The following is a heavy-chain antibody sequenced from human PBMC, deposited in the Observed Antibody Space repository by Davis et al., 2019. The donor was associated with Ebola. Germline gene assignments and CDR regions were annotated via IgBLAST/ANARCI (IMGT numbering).Heavy chain of an antibody. CDR3: ARDGQQWLVKGWFDP. CDR2: INPNSGGT. CDR1: GYTFTGYY. V-gene: IGHV1-2*04. Sequence: AASVKVSCKASGYTFTGYYMHWVRQAPGQGLEWMGWINPNSGGTNYAQKFQGWVTMTRDTSISTAYMELSRLRSEDTAVYYCARDGQQWLVKGWFDPWGQGTLVTVSS. J-gene: IGHJ5*02. D-gene: IGHD6-19*01.